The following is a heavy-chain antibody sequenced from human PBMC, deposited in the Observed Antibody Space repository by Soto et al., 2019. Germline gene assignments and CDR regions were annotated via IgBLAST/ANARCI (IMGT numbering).Heavy chain of an antibody. CDR2: IYSGGST. Sequence: EVQLVETGGGLIQPGGSLRLSCAASGFTVSSNYMSWVRQAPGKGLEWVSVIYSGGSTYYADSVKGRFTISRDNSKNTLYLQMNSLRAEDTAVYYCARWEAATPTGDYYGMDVWGQGTTVTVSS. V-gene: IGHV3-53*02. D-gene: IGHD2-15*01. CDR3: ARWEAATPTGDYYGMDV. J-gene: IGHJ6*02. CDR1: GFTVSSNY.